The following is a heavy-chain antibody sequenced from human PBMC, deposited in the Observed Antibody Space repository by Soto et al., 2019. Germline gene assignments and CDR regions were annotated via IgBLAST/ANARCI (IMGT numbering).Heavy chain of an antibody. D-gene: IGHD2-15*01. Sequence: QVQLVESGGGVVQPGRSLRLSCAASGFTLSNHGMHWVRQAPGKGLEWVAVLWYDGSLEYYADSVKGRFTISRDTSKNTLYLQMNSLRAEDTALYYCARGAGSNPEHCDYWGQGTVVTVSS. CDR3: ARGAGSNPEHCDY. J-gene: IGHJ4*02. CDR1: GFTLSNHG. V-gene: IGHV3-33*01. CDR2: LWYDGSLE.